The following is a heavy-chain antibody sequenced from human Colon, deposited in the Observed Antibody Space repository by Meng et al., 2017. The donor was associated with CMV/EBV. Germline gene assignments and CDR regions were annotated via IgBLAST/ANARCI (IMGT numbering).Heavy chain of an antibody. CDR1: GGSSSDSNW. CDR3: ATHPKYSGRYSPFDY. D-gene: IGHD1-26*01. V-gene: IGHV4-4*02. CDR2: IFHSGTT. Sequence: SGGSSSDSNWWSWVRQSPGKGLEWIGEIFHSGTTNYNPSLESRATISVDKSKNQFSLKLTSVTAADTAVYYCATHPKYSGRYSPFDYWGQGTLVTVSS. J-gene: IGHJ4*02.